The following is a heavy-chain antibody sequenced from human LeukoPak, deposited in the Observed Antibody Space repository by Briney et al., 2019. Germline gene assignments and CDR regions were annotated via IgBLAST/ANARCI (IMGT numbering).Heavy chain of an antibody. Sequence: PGGSLRLSCAASGFTFSSYSMNWVRQAPGKGLEWVSSISSSSSYIYYADSVKGRFTISRDNAKNSLYLQMNSLRAEDTAVYYCAKCHYDILTGYYMFGDFLFDYWGQGTLVTVSS. J-gene: IGHJ4*02. V-gene: IGHV3-21*04. CDR1: GFTFSSYS. D-gene: IGHD3-9*01. CDR2: ISSSSSYI. CDR3: AKCHYDILTGYYMFGDFLFDY.